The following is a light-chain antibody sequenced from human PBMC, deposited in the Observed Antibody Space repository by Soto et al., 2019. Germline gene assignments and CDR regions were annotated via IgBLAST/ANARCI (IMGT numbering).Light chain of an antibody. CDR2: EVS. Sequence: QSALTQPASVSGSPGQSITISCTGTSSDVGGYNYVSWYQQHPGKAPKLIIYEVSNRPSGVSNRFSGSKSGNTASLTISGLQAEDEADYYCSSYTSSNTLGNVFGTGTKVTV. CDR3: SSYTSSNTLGNV. V-gene: IGLV2-14*01. J-gene: IGLJ1*01. CDR1: SSDVGGYNY.